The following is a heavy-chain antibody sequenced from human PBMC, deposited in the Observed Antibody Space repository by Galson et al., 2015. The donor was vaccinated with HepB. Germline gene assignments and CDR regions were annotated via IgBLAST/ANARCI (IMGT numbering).Heavy chain of an antibody. CDR3: ARDCVYCSSTSWVANYYGMDV. Sequence: SLRLSCAASGFTFSSYSMNWVRQAPGKGLEWVSYISSSSSTIYYADSVKGRFTISRDNAKNSLYLQMNSLRAEDTAVYYCARDCVYCSSTSWVANYYGMDVWGQGTTVTVSS. CDR1: GFTFSSYS. J-gene: IGHJ6*02. V-gene: IGHV3-48*01. CDR2: ISSSSSTI. D-gene: IGHD2-2*01.